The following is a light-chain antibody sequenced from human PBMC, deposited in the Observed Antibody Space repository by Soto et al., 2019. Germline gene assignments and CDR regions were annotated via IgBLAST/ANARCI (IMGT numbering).Light chain of an antibody. V-gene: IGLV1-40*01. CDR1: SSNIGAGYD. CDR3: QSYDNSLNDSV. J-gene: IGLJ2*01. CDR2: ANN. Sequence: QLVLTQPPSVSGAPGQRVTISCTGGSSNIGAGYDVHWYRQLPGTAPKLLIYANNNRPSGVPDRFSGSKSATSASLAITGLQAEDEADYYCQSYDNSLNDSVFGGGTKLTVL.